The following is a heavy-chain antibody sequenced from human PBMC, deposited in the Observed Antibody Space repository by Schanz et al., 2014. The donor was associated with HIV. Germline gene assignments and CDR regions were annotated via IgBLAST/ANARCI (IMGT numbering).Heavy chain of an antibody. J-gene: IGHJ4*02. Sequence: QVPLVQSGAEVKKPGASVRVSCKASGYTFTTYYIHWVRQAPGQGLEWMGWISPNNGATNYAQKFQGRVTLTRDTSISTASMELSGLTSDDTAVYYCARNIAVAGTRDVYYIDYWGQGTLVTVSS. V-gene: IGHV1-2*02. CDR3: ARNIAVAGTRDVYYIDY. CDR2: ISPNNGAT. D-gene: IGHD6-19*01. CDR1: GYTFTTYY.